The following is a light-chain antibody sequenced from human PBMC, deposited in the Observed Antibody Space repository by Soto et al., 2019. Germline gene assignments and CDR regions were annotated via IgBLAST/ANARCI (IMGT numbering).Light chain of an antibody. CDR1: QSVTSSH. CDR3: LLYFSPDRYT. CDR2: GAS. Sequence: EIVLTQTPGPLSLSPGERATLSCRASQSVTSSHLAWYQQKPGQAPRLLIYGASTRATGIPDRFSGSGSDTDFSLTIRRLDPEDFAMYYCLLYFSPDRYTFGRGTKVQIK. J-gene: IGKJ2*01. V-gene: IGKV3-20*01.